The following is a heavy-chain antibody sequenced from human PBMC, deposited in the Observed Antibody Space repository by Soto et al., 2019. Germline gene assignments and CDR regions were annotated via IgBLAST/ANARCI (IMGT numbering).Heavy chain of an antibody. CDR3: AILILSQDGSGYDIFDY. V-gene: IGHV5-10-1*01. Sequence: PGESLKLSCQASGYSFTTYWISWVRQMPGKGLECMGRIDPTDSYTDYGPSFEGHVTMSVDRSINTAYLEWSSLKASDSAMYYCAILILSQDGSGYDIFDYWGLGTLVTVSS. D-gene: IGHD3-22*01. J-gene: IGHJ4*02. CDR2: IDPTDSYT. CDR1: GYSFTTYW.